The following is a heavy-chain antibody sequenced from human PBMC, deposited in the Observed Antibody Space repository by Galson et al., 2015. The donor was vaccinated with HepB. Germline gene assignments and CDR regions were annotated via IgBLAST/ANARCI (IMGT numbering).Heavy chain of an antibody. Sequence: LSLTCAVYGGSFSGYYWSWIRQPPGKGLEWIGEINHSGSTNYNPSLKSRVTISVDTSKNQFSLKLSSVTAADTAVYYCARLWDCSNYYYYGMDVWGQGTTVTVSS. J-gene: IGHJ6*02. CDR1: GGSFSGYY. D-gene: IGHD4-11*01. CDR3: ARLWDCSNYYYYGMDV. CDR2: INHSGST. V-gene: IGHV4-34*01.